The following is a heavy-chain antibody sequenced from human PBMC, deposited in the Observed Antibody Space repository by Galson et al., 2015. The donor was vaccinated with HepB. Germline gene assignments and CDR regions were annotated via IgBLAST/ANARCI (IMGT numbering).Heavy chain of an antibody. J-gene: IGHJ4*02. D-gene: IGHD6-13*01. V-gene: IGHV4-31*03. Sequence: TLSLTCTVSGGSISSGGYYWSWIRQHPGKGLEWIGYIYYSGSTSYNPSLNSRVTISVDTSKNQFSLKLSSVTAADTAVYYCARDSLRTSWYAFDFWGQGTLVTVSS. CDR1: GGSISSGGYY. CDR2: IYYSGST. CDR3: ARDSLRTSWYAFDF.